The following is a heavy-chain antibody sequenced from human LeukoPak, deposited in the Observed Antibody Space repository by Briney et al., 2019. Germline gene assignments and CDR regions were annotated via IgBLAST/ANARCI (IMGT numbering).Heavy chain of an antibody. D-gene: IGHD4-17*01. CDR1: GYTFTSYG. V-gene: IGHV1-18*01. CDR2: ISAYNGNT. CDR3: ARDTRALHRSTTVTAFDI. Sequence: ASVKVSCRASGYTFTSYGISWVRQAPGQGLEWMGWISAYNGNTNYAQKFQGRVTITADESTSTAYMELSSLRSEDTAVFYCARDTRALHRSTTVTAFDIWGQGTMVTVSS. J-gene: IGHJ3*02.